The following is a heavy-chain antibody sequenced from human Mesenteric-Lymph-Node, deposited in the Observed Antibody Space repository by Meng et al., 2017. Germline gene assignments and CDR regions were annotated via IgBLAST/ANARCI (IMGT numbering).Heavy chain of an antibody. D-gene: IGHD3-10*01. V-gene: IGHV4-61*02. CDR1: GGSISSGTYY. CDR3: ARCEWFGELFYYFDY. Sequence: SETLSLTCTVSGGSISSGTYYWSWIRQPAGKGLEWIGRIYTSGSTNYNPSLKSRVTISVDTSKNQFSLKLSSVTAADTAVYYCARCEWFGELFYYFDYWGQGTLVTVSS. CDR2: IYTSGST. J-gene: IGHJ4*02.